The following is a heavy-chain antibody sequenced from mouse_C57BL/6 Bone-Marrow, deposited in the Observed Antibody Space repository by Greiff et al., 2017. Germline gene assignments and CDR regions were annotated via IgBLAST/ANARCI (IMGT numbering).Heavy chain of an antibody. J-gene: IGHJ2*01. V-gene: IGHV7-3*01. Sequence: EVKLVESGGGLVQPGGSLSLSCAASGFTFTDYYMSWVRQPPGKALEWLGFIRNKANGYTTEYSASVKGRFTISRDNSQSILYLQMNALRAEDSATYYCARYVVGTGYYFDYWGQGTTLTVSS. CDR3: ARYVVGTGYYFDY. D-gene: IGHD4-1*01. CDR1: GFTFTDYY. CDR2: IRNKANGYTT.